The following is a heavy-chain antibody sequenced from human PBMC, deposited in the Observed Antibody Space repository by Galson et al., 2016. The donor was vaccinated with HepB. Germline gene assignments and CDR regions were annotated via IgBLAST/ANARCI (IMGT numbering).Heavy chain of an antibody. J-gene: IGHJ4*02. CDR2: IYPGDSDT. CDR3: ARRLSGLMYYFDF. Sequence: QSGAEVKKPGESLKISCKGSGFSFTSYWIGWVRQMPGKGLEWMGTIYPGDSDTTYSPSFQGQVAISADKSISTAYLQWSSLRASDTAIYYCARRLSGLMYYFDFWGQGTLVTVSS. CDR1: GFSFTSYW. V-gene: IGHV5-51*01. D-gene: IGHD5-12*01.